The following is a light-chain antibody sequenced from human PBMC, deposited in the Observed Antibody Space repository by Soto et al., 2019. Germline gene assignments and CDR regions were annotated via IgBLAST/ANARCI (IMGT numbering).Light chain of an antibody. J-gene: IGKJ3*01. CDR3: QQYSDWPL. Sequence: EILMTQSPATLSGSPGERATLSCRASQSVGSNLAWYQQKPGRAPRLLIYDASTRATGIPASLSGSASGTDFTLTISSMKSEDFAVYYCQQYSDWPLFGPGTKVDIK. CDR2: DAS. CDR1: QSVGSN. V-gene: IGKV3-15*01.